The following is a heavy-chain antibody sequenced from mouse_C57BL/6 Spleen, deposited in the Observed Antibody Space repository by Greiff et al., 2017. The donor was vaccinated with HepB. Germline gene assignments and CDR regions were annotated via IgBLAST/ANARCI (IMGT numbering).Heavy chain of an antibody. CDR1: GFTFSDYG. D-gene: IGHD1-1*01. J-gene: IGHJ3*01. CDR2: ISSGSSTI. Sequence: EVKLMESGGGLVKPGGSLKLSCAASGFTFSDYGMHWVRQAPEKGLEWVAYISSGSSTIYYADTVKGRFTISRDNAKNTLFLQMTSLRSEDTAMYYCARDYGSYPWFAYWGQGTLVTVSA. CDR3: ARDYGSYPWFAY. V-gene: IGHV5-17*01.